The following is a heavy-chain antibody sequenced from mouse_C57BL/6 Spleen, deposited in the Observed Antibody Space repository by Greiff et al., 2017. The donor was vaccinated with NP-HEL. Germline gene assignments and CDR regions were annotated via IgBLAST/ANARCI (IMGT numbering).Heavy chain of an antibody. CDR2: ISDGGSYT. CDR1: GFTFSSYA. CDR3: ARESGYCYAMDY. V-gene: IGHV5-4*03. Sequence: EVKLMESGGGLVKPGGSLKLSCAASGFTFSSYAMSWVRQTPEKRLEWVATISDGGSYTYYPDNVKGRFTISRDNAKNNLYLQMSHLKSEDTAMYYCARESGYCYAMDYWGQGTSVTVSS. J-gene: IGHJ4*01. D-gene: IGHD4-1*01.